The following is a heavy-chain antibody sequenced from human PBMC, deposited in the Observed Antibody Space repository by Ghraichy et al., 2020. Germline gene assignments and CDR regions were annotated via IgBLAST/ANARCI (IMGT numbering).Heavy chain of an antibody. D-gene: IGHD2-15*01. V-gene: IGHV4-61*01. J-gene: IGHJ4*02. CDR3: ARDGRDCSDDTCYPGSFDY. CDR2: IYYSGST. CDR1: GGSVRSGNYY. Sequence: SETLSLTCTVSGGSVRSGNYYWSWIRQPPGKGLEWIDYIYYSGSTKYNSSVKRRVTISVDTSKNQFSLKLSSVTVADAAVYYCARDGRDCSDDTCYPGSFDYWGQGTLVTVPS.